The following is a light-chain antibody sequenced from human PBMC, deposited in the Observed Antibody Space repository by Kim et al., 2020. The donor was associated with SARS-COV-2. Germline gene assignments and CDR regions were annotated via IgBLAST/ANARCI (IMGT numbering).Light chain of an antibody. CDR3: QQFHSYPLT. V-gene: IGKV1-13*02. CDR1: QGIASS. J-gene: IGKJ4*01. Sequence: ASLADRVTITCRASQGIASSLAWFQQKSGTAPYLLIYDASTLQSGVPSRFSGSGSGTDFTLTICGLQPEDFATYYCQQFHSYPLTFGGGTKVDIK. CDR2: DAS.